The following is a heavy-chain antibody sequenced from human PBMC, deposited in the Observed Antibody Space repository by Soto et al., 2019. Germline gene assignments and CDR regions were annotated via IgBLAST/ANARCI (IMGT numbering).Heavy chain of an antibody. Sequence: QVQLVESGGGVVQPGRSLRLSCAASGFTFSSYGMHWVRQAPGKGLEWVAVISYDGSNKYYADSVKGRFTISRDNSKNTLYLQMNSLRAEDTAVYYCAQDYYDSSGYSHFGWYFDLWGRGTLVTVSS. CDR2: ISYDGSNK. J-gene: IGHJ2*01. D-gene: IGHD3-22*01. CDR1: GFTFSSYG. V-gene: IGHV3-30*03. CDR3: AQDYYDSSGYSHFGWYFDL.